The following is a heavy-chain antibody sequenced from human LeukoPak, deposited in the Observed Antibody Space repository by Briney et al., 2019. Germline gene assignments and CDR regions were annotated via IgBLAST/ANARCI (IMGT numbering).Heavy chain of an antibody. Sequence: GRSLRLSCAASGFTFSSYAMHWVRQAPGKGLEWVAVISYDGSNKYYADSVKGRFTISRDNSKNTLYLQMNSLRAEDTAVYYCAKETGRWELEWGQGTLVTVSS. CDR3: AKETGRWELE. D-gene: IGHD1-26*01. J-gene: IGHJ4*02. CDR1: GFTFSSYA. V-gene: IGHV3-30-3*01. CDR2: ISYDGSNK.